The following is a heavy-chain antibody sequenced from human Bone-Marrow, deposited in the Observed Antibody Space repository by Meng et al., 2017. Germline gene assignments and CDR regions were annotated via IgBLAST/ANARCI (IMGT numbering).Heavy chain of an antibody. J-gene: IGHJ4*02. CDR2: TYYRSKRWN. D-gene: IGHD1-1*01. V-gene: IGHV6-1*01. CDR3: ARDSSPWDAERLVYFDF. Sequence: SQTLSLTCAISGDSVSSKDAAWNWIRQSPSRGLEWLGRTYYRSKRWNDYAVSVKSRITITPDTSKNQFSLQLNSVTPEDTAVYYCARDSSPWDAERLVYFDFWGQGNLVTVSS. CDR1: GDSVSSKDAA.